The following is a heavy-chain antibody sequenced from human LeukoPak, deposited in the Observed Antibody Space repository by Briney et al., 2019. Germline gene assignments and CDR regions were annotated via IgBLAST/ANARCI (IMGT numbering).Heavy chain of an antibody. D-gene: IGHD3-16*01. CDR1: GGSFSGYY. Sequence: SETLSLTCAVYGGSFSGYYWSWIRQPPGKGLEWIGEINHSGSTNYNPSLKSRVTISVDTSKNQFSLKLSSVTAADTAVYYCAREPWGMLDYWGQGTLVTVSS. V-gene: IGHV4-34*01. CDR3: AREPWGMLDY. CDR2: INHSGST. J-gene: IGHJ4*02.